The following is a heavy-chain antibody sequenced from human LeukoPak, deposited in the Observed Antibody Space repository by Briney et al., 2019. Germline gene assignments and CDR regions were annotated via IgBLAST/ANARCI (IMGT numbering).Heavy chain of an antibody. CDR2: ISPYNGNT. D-gene: IGHD1-26*01. J-gene: IGHJ4*01. Sequence: ASVKVSCKASGYTFTSYGISWVRQAPGQGLEWMGWISPYNGNTNYAQNFQGRVTVTTDTSTSTAYMELRSLRSDDTAVYYCARDLRPELPVMNYWGHGTLVTVAS. V-gene: IGHV1-18*01. CDR1: GYTFTSYG. CDR3: ARDLRPELPVMNY.